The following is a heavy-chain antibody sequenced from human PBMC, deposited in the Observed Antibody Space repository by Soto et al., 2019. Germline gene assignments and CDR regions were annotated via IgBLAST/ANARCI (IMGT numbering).Heavy chain of an antibody. Sequence: SETLSLTCTVSGGSISSAGYYWSWIRQHPGKGLEWIGYIYYSGGTYYNPSLKSRVTISVDTSKNQFSLKLSSVTAADTAVYYCAREEGGGYHHRWFDPWGQGTLVTVSS. J-gene: IGHJ5*02. CDR1: GGSISSAGYY. CDR2: IYYSGGT. V-gene: IGHV4-31*03. CDR3: AREEGGGYHHRWFDP. D-gene: IGHD3-16*01.